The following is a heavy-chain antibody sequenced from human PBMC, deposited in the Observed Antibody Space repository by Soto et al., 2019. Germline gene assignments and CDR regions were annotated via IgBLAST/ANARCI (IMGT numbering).Heavy chain of an antibody. V-gene: IGHV3-23*01. J-gene: IGHJ6*02. Sequence: EVQLLESGGGLVQPGGSLRLSCAASGFTFSSYAMSWARQAPGKGLEWVSAISGSGGSTYYADSVKGRFTISRDNSKNTLYLQMNSLRAEDTAVYYCAFLRGETSYYYYCGMDVWGQGTTVTVSS. CDR3: AFLRGETSYYYYCGMDV. CDR1: GFTFSSYA. D-gene: IGHD3-10*01. CDR2: ISGSGGST.